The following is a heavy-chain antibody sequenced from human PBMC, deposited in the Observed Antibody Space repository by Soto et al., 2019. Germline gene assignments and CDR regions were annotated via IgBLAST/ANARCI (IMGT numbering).Heavy chain of an antibody. V-gene: IGHV1-58*01. J-gene: IGHJ4*02. D-gene: IGHD3-9*01. Sequence: SVKVSCKASGFTFTSSAVQWVRQARGQRLEWIGWIVVGSGNTNYAQKFQERVTITRDMSSSTAYMELSSLRSEDTAVYYCARDERFDWFPPPLWYWGQGTLVTVSS. CDR1: GFTFTSSA. CDR3: ARDERFDWFPPPLWY. CDR2: IVVGSGNT.